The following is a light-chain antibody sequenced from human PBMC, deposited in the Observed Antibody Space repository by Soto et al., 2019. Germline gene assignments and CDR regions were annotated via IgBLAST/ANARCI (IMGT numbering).Light chain of an antibody. CDR2: GAS. CDR1: QSVRSNF. V-gene: IGKV3-20*01. CDR3: QRYDSLRT. Sequence: EIVLTQSLGTLSLTPGERDTLSCRASQSVRSNFLAWYKQKPGQAHRLLIYGASNRATGIPDRFSGSGAGTYFTLTITILDPEYFAIYYCQRYDSLRTFGQGTKVDI. J-gene: IGKJ1*01.